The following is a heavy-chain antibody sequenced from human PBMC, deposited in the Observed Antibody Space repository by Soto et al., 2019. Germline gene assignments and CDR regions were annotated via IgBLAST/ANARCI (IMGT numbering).Heavy chain of an antibody. J-gene: IGHJ5*02. CDR3: ARHHGPTTSENWFDP. CDR2: ISTYSGDT. V-gene: IGHV1-18*01. CDR1: GYTFFTYD. D-gene: IGHD5-12*01. Sequence: QVHLVQSGVEVKTPGASVKVSCQASGYTFFTYDISWVRQAPGQGLEWVGWISTYSGDTKYAQKFQGRVTMTTDTSTTTAYLELRSLRSDDTAVYYCARHHGPTTSENWFDPWGRGTLVTVSS.